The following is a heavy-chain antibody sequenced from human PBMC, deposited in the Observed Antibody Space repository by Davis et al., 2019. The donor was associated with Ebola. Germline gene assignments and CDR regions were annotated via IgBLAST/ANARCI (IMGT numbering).Heavy chain of an antibody. V-gene: IGHV3-11*03. CDR2: ISSSSSYT. J-gene: IGHJ6*04. D-gene: IGHD3-3*01. Sequence: LSLTCAVYGGSFSGSYWSWIRQTPGKGLEWVTYISSSSSYTNYADSVKGRFTISRDNAKNSLYLQMNSLRAEDTAVYYGAKSGLSFGVVKYHYGMDVWGKGTTVTVSS. CDR1: GGSFSGSY. CDR3: AKSGLSFGVVKYHYGMDV.